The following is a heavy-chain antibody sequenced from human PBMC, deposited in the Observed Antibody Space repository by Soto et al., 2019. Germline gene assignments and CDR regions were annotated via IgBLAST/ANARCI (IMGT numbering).Heavy chain of an antibody. CDR1: GFTFGSYA. V-gene: IGHV3-30-3*01. D-gene: IGHD6-19*01. CDR2: ISYDGSNK. CDR3: ARDLNEQLSVAGRGIDY. J-gene: IGHJ4*02. Sequence: GGSLRLSCAASGFTFGSYAMHWVRQAPGKGLEWVAVISYDGSNKYYADSVKGRFTIPRDNSKNTLYLQMNSLRAEDTAVYYCARDLNEQLSVAGRGIDYWGQGTPVTVSS.